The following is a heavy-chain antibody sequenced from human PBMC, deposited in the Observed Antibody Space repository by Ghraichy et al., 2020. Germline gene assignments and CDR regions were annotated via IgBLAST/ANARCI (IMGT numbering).Heavy chain of an antibody. J-gene: IGHJ4*02. Sequence: GSLNISCTVFGGSISNYYWSWIRQPPGKGLEWIGYFYDSGTTNYNPSLNSRVTISLDASKSQFSLKLTSVTAADTAVYYCARAAGGNPRSRSFDYWGQGTLVTVSS. CDR2: FYDSGTT. CDR3: ARAAGGNPRSRSFDY. D-gene: IGHD4-23*01. V-gene: IGHV4-59*01. CDR1: GGSISNYY.